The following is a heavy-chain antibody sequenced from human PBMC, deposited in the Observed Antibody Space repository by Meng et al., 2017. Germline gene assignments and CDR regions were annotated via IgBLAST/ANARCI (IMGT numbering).Heavy chain of an antibody. CDR2: ISSSGSNI. CDR3: ASIKVDP. Sequence: GELGGFGGGLVQPGGFPGLLCAGFGFTFRDYLLSWIRQAPGKGLEWVSYISSSGSNIYYAEPVKGRFTISREKAKNSLYLQMNSLRAEETAVYYCASIKVDPWGQGTLVTVSS. D-gene: IGHD1-14*01. CDR1: GFTFRDYL. J-gene: IGHJ5*02. V-gene: IGHV3-11*01.